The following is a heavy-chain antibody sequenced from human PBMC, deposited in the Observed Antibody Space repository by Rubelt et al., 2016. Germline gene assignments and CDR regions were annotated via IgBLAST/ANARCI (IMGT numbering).Heavy chain of an antibody. Sequence: QVQLQESGPGLVKPSETLSLTCTVSGDSISSYYWSWIRQPPGKGLEWIGSIYYSGSAHYNPSLKSRVTISVDTSNNLVARKLSSGTGADTAVYYCARDPRSGWYGYYFDYWGQGTLLTVSA. D-gene: IGHD6-19*01. V-gene: IGHV4-59*01. CDR2: IYYSGSA. CDR3: ARDPRSGWYGYYFDY. CDR1: GDSISSYY. J-gene: IGHJ4*02.